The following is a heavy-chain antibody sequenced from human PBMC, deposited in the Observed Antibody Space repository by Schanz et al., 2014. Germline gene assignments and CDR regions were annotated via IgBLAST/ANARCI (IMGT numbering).Heavy chain of an antibody. J-gene: IGHJ4*02. CDR3: AKVRYSSGWRGDYFDE. D-gene: IGHD6-25*01. CDR2: ISSSSSTI. V-gene: IGHV3-11*01. Sequence: VQLLESGGGLVQPGGSLRLSCAASGFIFSDYYMAWIRQAPGKGLEWISYISSSSSTIYHADSVKGRFTISRDNAKNSLYLQMNSLRAEDTAVYYCAKVRYSSGWRGDYFDEWGQGTLVTVAS. CDR1: GFIFSDYY.